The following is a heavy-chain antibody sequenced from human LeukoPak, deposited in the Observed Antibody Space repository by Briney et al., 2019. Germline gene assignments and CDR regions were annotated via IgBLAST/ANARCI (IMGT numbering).Heavy chain of an antibody. D-gene: IGHD6-13*01. CDR1: GFTFSNAW. CDR2: ISSSSSGK. J-gene: IGHJ4*02. CDR3: ARVAAAAHQAGDY. V-gene: IGHV3-48*01. Sequence: GGSLRLSCAASGFTFSNAWMSWVRQAPGKGLEWISYISSSSSGKYYADSVKGRFTISRDNAKNSLYLQMNSLRVEDTAVYYCARVAAAAHQAGDYWGQGTLVTVSS.